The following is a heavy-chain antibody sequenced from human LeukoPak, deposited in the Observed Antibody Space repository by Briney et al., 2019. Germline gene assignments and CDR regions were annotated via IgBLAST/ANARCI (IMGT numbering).Heavy chain of an antibody. CDR2: IYYSGST. CDR1: GGSISSYY. V-gene: IGHV4-59*08. Sequence: SETLSLTCTVSGGSISSYYWSWIRQPPGKGLEWIGYIYYSGSTNYNPSLKSRVTISVDTSKNQFSLKLSSVTAADTAVYYCASTVVTPFYFDYWGQGTLVTVSS. D-gene: IGHD4-23*01. J-gene: IGHJ4*02. CDR3: ASTVVTPFYFDY.